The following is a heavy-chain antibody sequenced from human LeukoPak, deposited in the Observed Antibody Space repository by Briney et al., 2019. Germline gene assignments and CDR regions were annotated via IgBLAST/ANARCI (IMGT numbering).Heavy chain of an antibody. J-gene: IGHJ4*02. CDR3: ARGSSNHPPYYFDY. Sequence: GGSLRRSCAASGFTFTNYNMIWVRQAPGKTLEWVSSITSSGTYIFYADSVKGRFTISRDNAKNSLYLQMISLRAEDSAVYYCARGSSNHPPYYFDYWGQGTLVTVSS. CDR2: ITSSGTYI. CDR1: GFTFTNYN. D-gene: IGHD2-2*01. V-gene: IGHV3-21*01.